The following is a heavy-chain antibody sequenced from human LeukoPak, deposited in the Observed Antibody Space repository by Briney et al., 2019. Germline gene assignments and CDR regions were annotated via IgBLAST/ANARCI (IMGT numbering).Heavy chain of an antibody. CDR2: IYHSGST. CDR3: ASLPSNTVTHDY. V-gene: IGHV4-38-2*01. J-gene: IGHJ4*02. CDR1: GYSISSSYY. Sequence: SETLSLTCAVSGYSISSSYYWGWIRQPPGKGLEWIGTIYHSGSTHYNPSLKSRVTLSVDTSKNQFSLKLRSVTAADTAVYYCASLPSNTVTHDYWGQGTLVTISS. D-gene: IGHD4-11*01.